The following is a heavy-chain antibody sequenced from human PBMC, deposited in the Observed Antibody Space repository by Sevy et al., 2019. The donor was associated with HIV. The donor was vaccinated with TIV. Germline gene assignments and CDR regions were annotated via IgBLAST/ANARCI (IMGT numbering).Heavy chain of an antibody. V-gene: IGHV5-51*01. CDR3: ARRGYRYGYADDAFDI. Sequence: GESLKISCKGSGYSFTSYWIGWVRQMPGKGLEWMGIIYPGDSDTRYSPSLQGQVPISADNSISTAYRQWSSLKASDTAMYYCARRGYRYGYADDAFDIWGQGTMVTVSS. CDR2: IYPGDSDT. D-gene: IGHD5-18*01. J-gene: IGHJ3*02. CDR1: GYSFTSYW.